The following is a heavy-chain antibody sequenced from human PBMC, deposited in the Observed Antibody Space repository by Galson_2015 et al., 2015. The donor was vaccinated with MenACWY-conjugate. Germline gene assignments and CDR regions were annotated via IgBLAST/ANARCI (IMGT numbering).Heavy chain of an antibody. CDR2: VNEDGSEK. CDR1: GFTFSTYW. CDR3: ARDIFAGSYFDTT. Sequence: SLRLSCAASGFTFSTYWMNWVRQAPGKGLEWVAYVNEDGSEKYYEDSMKGRFTISRDNAKNSLYLQMNSLRAEDTAVYYSARDIFAGSYFDTTWGQGTLVTVSS. D-gene: IGHD3-22*01. V-gene: IGHV3-7*03. J-gene: IGHJ5*02.